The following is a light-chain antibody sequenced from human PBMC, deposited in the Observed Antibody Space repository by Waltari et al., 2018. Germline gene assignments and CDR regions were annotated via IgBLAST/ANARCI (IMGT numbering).Light chain of an antibody. Sequence: DIQVTQSPSTLSASVGDRVTITCRASQSIVVWLAWYQQKPGKAPRLLIYKASYLESGVPSRFSCSASGTAFTLTISSLQADDFATYYCLQYNSYPWTFDQGTTVEIK. CDR2: KAS. CDR1: QSIVVW. V-gene: IGKV1-5*03. CDR3: LQYNSYPWT. J-gene: IGKJ1*01.